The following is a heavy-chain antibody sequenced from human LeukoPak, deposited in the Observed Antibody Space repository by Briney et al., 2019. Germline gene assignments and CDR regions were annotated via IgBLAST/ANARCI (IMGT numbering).Heavy chain of an antibody. CDR1: GGSISSGGYS. J-gene: IGHJ2*01. CDR2: IYHSGST. V-gene: IGHV4-30-2*01. D-gene: IGHD4-23*01. CDR3: ARGNSGGFYWYFDL. Sequence: SETLSLTCAVSGGSISSGGYSWSWIRQPPGKGLEWIGYIYHSGSTYYNPSLKSRVTISVDRSKNQFSLKLTSVTAADTAVYYCARGNSGGFYWYFDLWGRGTLVTVSS.